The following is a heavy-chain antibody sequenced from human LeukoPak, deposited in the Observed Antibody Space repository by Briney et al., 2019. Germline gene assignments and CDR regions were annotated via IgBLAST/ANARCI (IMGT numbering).Heavy chain of an antibody. Sequence: SETLSLTCTVSGGSISSSSYSWGWNRQPPGEGLEWIVSIYYSGSTYYNPSLKSRITISVYTSKNQFSLKLSSVTAADTAVYYCASLYSSGWTNFDYWGQGTLVTVSS. CDR1: GGSISSSSYS. V-gene: IGHV4-39*01. CDR2: IYYSGST. CDR3: ASLYSSGWTNFDY. D-gene: IGHD6-19*01. J-gene: IGHJ4*02.